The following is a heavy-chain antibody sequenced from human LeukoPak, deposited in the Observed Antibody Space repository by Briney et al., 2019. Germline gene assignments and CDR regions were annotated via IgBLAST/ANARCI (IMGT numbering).Heavy chain of an antibody. Sequence: GESLKISCKGSGYSFTSYWIGWVRQMPGKGLEWLGIIYPGDSDTRYSPSFQGQVTISADKSISTAYLQWSSLKASDTAMYYCARHRRNYFTLDAFDIWGQGTMVTVSS. CDR3: ARHRRNYFTLDAFDI. CDR2: IYPGDSDT. D-gene: IGHD1-7*01. V-gene: IGHV5-51*01. CDR1: GYSFTSYW. J-gene: IGHJ3*02.